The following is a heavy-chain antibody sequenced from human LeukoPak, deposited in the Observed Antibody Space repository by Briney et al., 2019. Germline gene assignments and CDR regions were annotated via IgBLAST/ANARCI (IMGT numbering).Heavy chain of an antibody. V-gene: IGHV1-69*13. CDR3: ARVRGFGVAVTRPLDAFDI. D-gene: IGHD3-3*01. CDR2: IIPIFGTA. CDR1: GGTFSSYA. J-gene: IGHJ3*02. Sequence: SVKISCKASGGTFSSYAISWVRQAPGQGLEWMGGIIPIFGTANYAQKFQGRVTITADESTSTAYMELSSLRSEDTAVYYCARVRGFGVAVTRPLDAFDIWGQGTMVTVSS.